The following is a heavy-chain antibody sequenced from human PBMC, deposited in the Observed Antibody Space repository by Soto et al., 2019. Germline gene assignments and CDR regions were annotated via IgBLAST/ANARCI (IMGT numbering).Heavy chain of an antibody. V-gene: IGHV4-31*02. CDR2: IYYSGIT. D-gene: IGHD6-13*01. CDR1: GGSISSGCYY. Sequence: SLSVTGTVSGGSISSGCYYWSWIRQHPGKGLEWIGYIYYSGITYYNPSLKSRVTISVDTSKNQFSLKLSSVTAADTAVYYCARTQATGSSSSFIWYFDYWGQGTLVTVSS. J-gene: IGHJ4*02. CDR3: ARTQATGSSSSFIWYFDY.